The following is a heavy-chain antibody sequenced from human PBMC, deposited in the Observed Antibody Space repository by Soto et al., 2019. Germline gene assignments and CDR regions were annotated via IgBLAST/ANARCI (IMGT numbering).Heavy chain of an antibody. V-gene: IGHV3-11*06. Sequence: QVQLVESGGGLVKPGGSLRLSCAASGFTFSDYYMSWIRQAPGKGLEWVSYISSSSSYTNYADSVKGRFTISRDNAKNSLYLQMNSLRAEDTAVYYCARSGLTSYYDFWSGYYTDNWFDPWGQGTLVIVSS. CDR3: ARSGLTSYYDFWSGYYTDNWFDP. J-gene: IGHJ5*02. CDR1: GFTFSDYY. D-gene: IGHD3-3*01. CDR2: ISSSSSYT.